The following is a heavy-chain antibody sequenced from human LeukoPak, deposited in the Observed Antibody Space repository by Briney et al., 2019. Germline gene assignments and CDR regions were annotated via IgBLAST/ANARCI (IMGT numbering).Heavy chain of an antibody. CDR1: GGSISSYY. V-gene: IGHV4-4*07. Sequence: SETLSLTCTVSGGSISSYYWSWIRQPAGKGLELIGRIYTSGSTNYNPSLKSRVTMSVDTSKNQFSLKLSSVTAADTAVYYCARAGSTTATPYNYYYMDAWGKGTTVTISS. CDR3: ARAGSTTATPYNYYYMDA. CDR2: IYTSGST. J-gene: IGHJ6*03. D-gene: IGHD4-17*01.